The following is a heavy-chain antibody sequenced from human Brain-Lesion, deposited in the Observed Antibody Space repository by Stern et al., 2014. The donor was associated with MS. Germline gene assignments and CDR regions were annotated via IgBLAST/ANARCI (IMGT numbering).Heavy chain of an antibody. Sequence: QDPLVQSGPEVKKPGASVKVSCKVSGYSLTDFSMHWVRLAPRKGLERMGGFDLEDGETIYAQKFQGRVTMTEDTSTDTAYMEMSSLRSEDTAVYYCATLSPGAGGNYYRHFDYWGQGTLVTVSS. J-gene: IGHJ4*02. V-gene: IGHV1-24*01. CDR1: GYSLTDFS. CDR3: ATLSPGAGGNYYRHFDY. D-gene: IGHD1-26*01. CDR2: FDLEDGET.